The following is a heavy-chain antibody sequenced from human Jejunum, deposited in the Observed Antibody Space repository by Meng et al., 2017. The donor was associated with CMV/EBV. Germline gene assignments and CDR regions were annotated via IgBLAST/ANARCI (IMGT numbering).Heavy chain of an antibody. CDR2: SSTSNGNT. V-gene: IGHV1-18*01. Sequence: QVQLVQAAAEGKKPGASVKSSCKTSGYTFTTYGISWVRQAPGQGLEWVGWSSTSNGNTHYAQKVQDRVTMTTDTSTSTAYMELRSLTSDDTAVYYCVRDFWSDFYAYWGQGTLVTVSS. D-gene: IGHD3-3*01. J-gene: IGHJ4*02. CDR1: GYTFTTYG. CDR3: VRDFWSDFYAY.